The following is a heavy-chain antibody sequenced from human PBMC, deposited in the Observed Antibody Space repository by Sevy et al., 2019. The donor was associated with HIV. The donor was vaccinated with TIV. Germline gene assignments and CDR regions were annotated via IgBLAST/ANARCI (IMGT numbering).Heavy chain of an antibody. CDR2: IRSKTSYI. V-gene: IGHV3-21*01. Sequence: GGSLRLSCAASGFTFSSYSLNWVRQTPGKGLEWVSSIRSKTSYIYYADSVKGRFTISRDNAKNSLYLQMNSLRAEDTAVYYCARDCSGGSCYSAFDIWGHGTMVTVSS. CDR1: GFTFSSYS. J-gene: IGHJ3*02. D-gene: IGHD2-15*01. CDR3: ARDCSGGSCYSAFDI.